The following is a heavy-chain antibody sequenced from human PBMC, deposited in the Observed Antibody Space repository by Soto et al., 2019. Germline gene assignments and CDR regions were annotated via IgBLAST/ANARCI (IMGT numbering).Heavy chain of an antibody. Sequence: QVQLVQSGAEGKKAGASVKVSCTASGYTLTNYAINWVRQAPGQGVEWMGWMDPNSGNTDYAQKVQGRVTITRNTSISTANLELSRLSSEDKAVYYCARGRGWRDCWGQGNLVSVSS. V-gene: IGHV1-8*01. CDR1: GYTLTNYA. J-gene: IGHJ4*02. CDR3: ARGRGWRDC. D-gene: IGHD6-19*01. CDR2: MDPNSGNT.